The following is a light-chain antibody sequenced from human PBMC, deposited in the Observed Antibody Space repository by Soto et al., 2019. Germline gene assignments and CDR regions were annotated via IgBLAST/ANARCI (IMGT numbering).Light chain of an antibody. CDR1: SSNIGSNT. CDR2: SNN. CDR3: AAWDDSLNGPV. V-gene: IGLV1-44*01. Sequence: QSVLTQPPSASGTPGQRVTISCSGSSSNIGSNTVNWYQQLPGTAPKLLIYSNNQRPSGVPDRFSGSKSGTSASLAISGFQSEDEADYYCAAWDDSLNGPVFGGGTKITV. J-gene: IGLJ2*01.